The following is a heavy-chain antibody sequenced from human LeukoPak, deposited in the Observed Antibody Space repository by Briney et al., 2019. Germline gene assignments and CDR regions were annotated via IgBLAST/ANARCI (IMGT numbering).Heavy chain of an antibody. CDR1: GGSISSSSYY. CDR2: IYYSGST. CDR3: ARVCTNGVCYRGSTIDY. D-gene: IGHD2-8*01. J-gene: IGHJ4*02. Sequence: SETLSLTCTVSGGSISSSSYYWGWIRQPPGKGLEWIGSIYYSGSTYYNPSLKSRVTISVDTSKNQFSLKLSSVTAADTAVYYCARVCTNGVCYRGSTIDYWGQGTLVTVSS. V-gene: IGHV4-39*01.